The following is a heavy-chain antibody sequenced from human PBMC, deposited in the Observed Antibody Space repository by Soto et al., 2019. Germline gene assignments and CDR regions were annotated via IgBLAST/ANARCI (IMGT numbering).Heavy chain of an antibody. D-gene: IGHD2-8*01. J-gene: IGHJ4*02. Sequence: ASVKVSCKASGYTFTSYDINWVRQATGQGLEWMGWMNPNSGNTGYAQKLQGRVTMTRNTSISTAYMELSSLRSEDTAVYYCARGLRYCTNGVCYEIFDYWGQGTLVTVSS. CDR2: MNPNSGNT. CDR1: GYTFTSYD. V-gene: IGHV1-8*01. CDR3: ARGLRYCTNGVCYEIFDY.